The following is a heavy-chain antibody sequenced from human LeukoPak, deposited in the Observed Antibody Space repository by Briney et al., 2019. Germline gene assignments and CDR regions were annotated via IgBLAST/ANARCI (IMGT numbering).Heavy chain of an antibody. Sequence: PSETLSLTCTVSGGSISSSSYYWGWIRQPPGKGLEWIGSIYYSGSTYYNPSLKSRVTISVDTSKNQFSLKLSSVTAADTAVYYCARVAYDFWSGYQNWFDPWGQGTLVTVSS. D-gene: IGHD3-3*01. CDR1: GGSISSSSYY. CDR2: IYYSGST. CDR3: ARVAYDFWSGYQNWFDP. V-gene: IGHV4-39*07. J-gene: IGHJ5*02.